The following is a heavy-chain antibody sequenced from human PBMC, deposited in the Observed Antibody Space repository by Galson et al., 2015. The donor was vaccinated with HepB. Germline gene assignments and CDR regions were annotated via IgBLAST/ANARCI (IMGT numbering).Heavy chain of an antibody. CDR2: IYTSGST. Sequence: ETLSLTCVVYGGSISSYYWSWIRQPAGKGLEWIGRIYTSGSTKYNPSLKSRVTMSLDTSKSQFSLKLSSVTAADTAVYYCAIYLPRSGPGTYPHEAFDIWGQGTMVTVSS. CDR3: AIYLPRSGPGTYPHEAFDI. J-gene: IGHJ3*02. V-gene: IGHV4-59*10. CDR1: GGSISSYY. D-gene: IGHD3-10*01.